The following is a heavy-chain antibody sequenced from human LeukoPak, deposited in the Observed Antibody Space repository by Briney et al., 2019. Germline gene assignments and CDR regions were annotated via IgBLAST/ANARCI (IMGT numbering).Heavy chain of an antibody. CDR2: ITSGASTI. V-gene: IGHV3-48*03. CDR1: GFTFSSYE. Sequence: GGSLRLSCAASGFTFSSYEMNWVRQAPGKGLEWVSYITSGASTIYYADSVKGRFTISRDNAKNSLYLQMNSLRVEDTAVYYCARQDPELAYWGQGALVTVSS. J-gene: IGHJ4*02. D-gene: IGHD1-26*01. CDR3: ARQDPELAY.